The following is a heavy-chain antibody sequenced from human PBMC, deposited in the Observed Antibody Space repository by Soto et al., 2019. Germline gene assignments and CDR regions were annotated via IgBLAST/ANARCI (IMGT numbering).Heavy chain of an antibody. J-gene: IGHJ4*02. CDR1: GFSLTTSGVG. CDR3: AHRVLRTVFGLVTTTAIYFDF. CDR2: IYWDGDK. Sequence: QITLNESGPTQVKPRQTLTLTCTFSGFSLTTSGVGVGWIRQSPGKAPEWLALIYWDGDKRYSPSLKSRLTITKDPSKNQVGLTMADLDPADTATYYCAHRVLRTVFGLVTTTAIYFDFWGQGTPVAVSS. D-gene: IGHD3-3*01. V-gene: IGHV2-5*02.